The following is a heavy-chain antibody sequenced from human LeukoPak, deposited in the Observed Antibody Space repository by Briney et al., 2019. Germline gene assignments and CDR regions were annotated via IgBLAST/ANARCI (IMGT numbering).Heavy chain of an antibody. D-gene: IGHD3-22*01. Sequence: SETLSLTCTVSGYSISSGYYWGWIRQPPGKGLEWIGSIYHSGSTYYNPSLKSRVTISVDTSKNQFSLKLSSVTAADTAVYYCARSYYDSSGYFAYWGQGTLVTVSS. J-gene: IGHJ4*02. CDR3: ARSYYDSSGYFAY. CDR1: GYSISSGYY. CDR2: IYHSGST. V-gene: IGHV4-38-2*02.